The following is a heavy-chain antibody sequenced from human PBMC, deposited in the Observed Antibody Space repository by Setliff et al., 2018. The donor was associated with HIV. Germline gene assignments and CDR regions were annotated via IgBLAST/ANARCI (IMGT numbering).Heavy chain of an antibody. J-gene: IGHJ4*02. CDR1: GGSISSSGDY. V-gene: IGHV4-31*03. Sequence: ASETLSLTCSVSGGSISSSGDYWSWVRQHPGKGLEWIGYIYYTGSTYSNPSLQSRVRISVDTSKNQFSLRLSSVTAADTAIYYCATGITMAPDYWGQGSLVTVSS. CDR3: ATGITMAPDY. CDR2: IYYTGST. D-gene: IGHD6-19*01.